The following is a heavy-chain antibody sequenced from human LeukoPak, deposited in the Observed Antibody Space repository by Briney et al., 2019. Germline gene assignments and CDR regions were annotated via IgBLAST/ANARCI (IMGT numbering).Heavy chain of an antibody. Sequence: PGGSLRLSCAASGFAFSSYAMSWVRQAPGKGLEWVSAISGSGGSTYYADSVKGRFTISRDNSKNTLYLQMNSLRAEDTAVYYCAKHYDSSGMHGFDPWGQGTLVTVSS. J-gene: IGHJ5*02. CDR3: AKHYDSSGMHGFDP. D-gene: IGHD3-22*01. V-gene: IGHV3-23*01. CDR2: ISGSGGST. CDR1: GFAFSSYA.